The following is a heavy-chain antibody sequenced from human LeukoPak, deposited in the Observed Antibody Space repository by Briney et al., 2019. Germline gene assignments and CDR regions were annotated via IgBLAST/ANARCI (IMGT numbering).Heavy chain of an antibody. CDR2: ISWNSGSI. V-gene: IGHV3-9*01. J-gene: IGHJ6*02. CDR3: AKSWVKQRPQTYYYYGMDV. CDR1: GFTFDDYA. Sequence: GRSLRLSCAASGFTFDDYAMHWVRQAPGKGLEWVSGISWNSGSIGYADSVKGRFTISRDNAKNSQYLQMNSLRAEDTALYYCAKSWVKQRPQTYYYYGMDVWGQGTTVTVSS. D-gene: IGHD6-25*01.